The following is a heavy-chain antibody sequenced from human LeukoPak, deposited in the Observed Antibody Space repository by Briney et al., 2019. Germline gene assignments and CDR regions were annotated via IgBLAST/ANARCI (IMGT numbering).Heavy chain of an antibody. CDR2: IKQDGSEK. D-gene: IGHD6-19*01. CDR1: GFTFSSYW. CDR3: ARDFGSYSSGWYFH. V-gene: IGHV3-7*01. J-gene: IGHJ4*02. Sequence: GGSLRLSCAASGFTFSSYWMSWVRQAPGKGLEWVANIKQDGSEKYYVDSVKGRFTISRADAKNSLYLQMNSLRAEDTAVYYCARDFGSYSSGWYFHWGQGTLVTVSS.